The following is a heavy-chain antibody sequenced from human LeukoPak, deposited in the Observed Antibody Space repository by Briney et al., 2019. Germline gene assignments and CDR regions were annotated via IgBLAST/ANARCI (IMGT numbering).Heavy chain of an antibody. CDR1: GFTFSSYE. J-gene: IGHJ6*03. CDR2: ISSSGSTV. Sequence: PGGSLRLSCAASGFTFSSYEMNWVRQAPGKGLEWVSYISSSGSTVYYADSVKGRFTISRDNAKNSLYLQMNSLRAEDTAVYYCARYPVFGEYYYYYMDVWGKGTTVTVSS. D-gene: IGHD3-3*01. CDR3: ARYPVFGEYYYYYMDV. V-gene: IGHV3-48*03.